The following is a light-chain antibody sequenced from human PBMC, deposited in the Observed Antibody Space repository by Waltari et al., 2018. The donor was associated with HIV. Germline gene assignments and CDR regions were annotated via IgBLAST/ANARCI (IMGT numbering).Light chain of an antibody. J-gene: IGKJ3*01. CDR3: LQTTHWPPFS. CDR2: KVS. CDR1: PTLVSSDGNTY. Sequence: DVVLTKSLVSLPVTLRQPASISCKSSPTLVSSDGNTYLNWFQQRPGQSPRRLIYKVSYRDFGVSDRFSGSGSGTDFKLKISRVEAEDVGDYFCLQTTHWPPFSFGPGTKVDF. V-gene: IGKV2-30*01.